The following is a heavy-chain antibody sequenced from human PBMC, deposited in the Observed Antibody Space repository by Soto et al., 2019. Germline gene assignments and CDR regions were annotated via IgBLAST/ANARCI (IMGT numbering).Heavy chain of an antibody. Sequence: ASVKVSCKTSGYIFSGYYMHWVRQAPGQGLEWMGWINPNSGVTSYAQKFQGRATMSRDTSITTVYMELRRLTSDDTAMYYCAEDGVVVDFWNPMWFDPWGQGTQVTVSS. J-gene: IGHJ5*02. CDR3: AEDGVVVDFWNPMWFDP. D-gene: IGHD3-3*01. V-gene: IGHV1-2*02. CDR2: INPNSGVT. CDR1: GYIFSGYY.